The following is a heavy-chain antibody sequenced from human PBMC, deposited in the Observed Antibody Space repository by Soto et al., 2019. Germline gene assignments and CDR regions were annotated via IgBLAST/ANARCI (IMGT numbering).Heavy chain of an antibody. CDR1: GGSISSSSYY. D-gene: IGHD3-22*01. V-gene: IGHV4-39*01. J-gene: IGHJ4*02. Sequence: QLQLQESGPGLVKPSETLSLTCTVSGGSISSSSYYWGWIRQPPGQGLEWLGTIYSLGNTYYNPSLKSRVTISVDKSKSQLFLKLSSVIAPDTAVYYCARQIYDSSGYHYAYWGQGTLVTVSS. CDR3: ARQIYDSSGYHYAY. CDR2: IYSLGNT.